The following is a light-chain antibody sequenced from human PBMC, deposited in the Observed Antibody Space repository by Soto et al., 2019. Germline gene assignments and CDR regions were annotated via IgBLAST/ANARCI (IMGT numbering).Light chain of an antibody. CDR2: RNN. V-gene: IGLV1-47*01. Sequence: QSVLTRPPSASGTPGQRVTISCSGSSSNLGSNFVYWYQQLPGAAPKLLISRNNERPSGVPDRFSGSKSGTSASLAISGLRSEDEADYHCAAWDDSLSGVVFGGGTKLTVL. CDR1: SSNLGSNF. CDR3: AAWDDSLSGVV. J-gene: IGLJ3*02.